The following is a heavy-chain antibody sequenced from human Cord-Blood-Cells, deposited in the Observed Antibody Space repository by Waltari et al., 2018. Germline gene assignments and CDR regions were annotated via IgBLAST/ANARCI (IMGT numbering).Heavy chain of an antibody. D-gene: IGHD3-3*01. Sequence: QVQLVESGGGVVQPGRSLRLSCAASGFTFSSYGMHWVRQDPGKGLEWVAVISYDGSNKYYADSVKGRFTISRDNSKNTLYLQMNSLRAEDTAVYYCAKDVSITIFGVVSGMDVWGQGTTVTVSS. CDR2: ISYDGSNK. J-gene: IGHJ6*02. V-gene: IGHV3-30*18. CDR1: GFTFSSYG. CDR3: AKDVSITIFGVVSGMDV.